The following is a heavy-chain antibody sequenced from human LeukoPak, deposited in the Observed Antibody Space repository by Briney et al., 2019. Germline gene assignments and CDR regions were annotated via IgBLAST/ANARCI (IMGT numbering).Heavy chain of an antibody. Sequence: SETLSLTCTVSGGSINTSYWSWIRQRPGKGLEWIGYIYYSGSTNYNPSLRSRLTISLDTSKNHFSLKLSSVTASDTAVYYCARLASPSPEGMPGYWNLDLWGRGTLVTVSS. CDR3: ARLASPSPEGMPGYWNLDL. D-gene: IGHD2-2*01. CDR2: IYYSGST. V-gene: IGHV4-59*08. J-gene: IGHJ2*01. CDR1: GGSINTSY.